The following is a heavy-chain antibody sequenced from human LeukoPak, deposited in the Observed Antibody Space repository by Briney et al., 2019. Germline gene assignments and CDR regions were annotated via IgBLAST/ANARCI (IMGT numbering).Heavy chain of an antibody. V-gene: IGHV3-11*01. CDR3: AKDSPLIEEAIRWGRNVFDV. D-gene: IGHD2-21*01. CDR1: GFTFSDYY. CDR2: ISDSGSSI. J-gene: IGHJ3*01. Sequence: GGSLRLSCAASGFTFSDYYMSWIRQAPGKGLECISYISDSGSSIFYADSVKGRFTISRDNAKNSLYLQMNSLRAEDTAVYYCAKDSPLIEEAIRWGRNVFDVWGQGTMVAVSS.